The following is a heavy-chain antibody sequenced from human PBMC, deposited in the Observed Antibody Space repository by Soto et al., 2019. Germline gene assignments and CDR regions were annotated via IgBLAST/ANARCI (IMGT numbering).Heavy chain of an antibody. D-gene: IGHD5-18*01. J-gene: IGHJ4*02. CDR1: GFTFSDYS. V-gene: IGHV3-21*01. CDR2: ISSSGPYT. Sequence: NPGGSLRLSCATSGFTFSDYSMNWVRQAPGKGLEWVSSISSSGPYTYYADSVKGRFTISRDNAKNSLYLQMNSLRAEDTAVYYCARGRGYSYGYSDYWGQGTLVTVSS. CDR3: ARGRGYSYGYSDY.